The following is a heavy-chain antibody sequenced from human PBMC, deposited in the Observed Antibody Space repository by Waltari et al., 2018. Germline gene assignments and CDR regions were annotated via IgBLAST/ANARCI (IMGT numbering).Heavy chain of an antibody. CDR2: IIPIFGTA. D-gene: IGHD3-3*01. CDR3: ARARYDFWSGYPTKPDYYYYGMDV. Sequence: QVQLVQSGAEVKKPGSSVKVSCKASGGTFSSYAISWVRQAPGQGLEWMGGIIPIFGTANYAQKFQGRVTITTDESTSTAYMELSSLRSEDTAVYYCARARYDFWSGYPTKPDYYYYGMDVWGQGTTVTVSS. J-gene: IGHJ6*02. CDR1: GGTFSSYA. V-gene: IGHV1-69*05.